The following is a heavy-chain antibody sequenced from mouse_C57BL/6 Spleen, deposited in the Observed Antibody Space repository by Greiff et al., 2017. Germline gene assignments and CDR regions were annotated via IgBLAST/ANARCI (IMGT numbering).Heavy chain of an antibody. V-gene: IGHV1-15*01. D-gene: IGHD3-2*02. CDR2: IDPETGGT. J-gene: IGHJ3*01. CDR3: TRKGTQREGFAY. CDR1: GYTFTDYE. Sequence: QVQLQQPGAELVRPGSSVKLSCKASGYTFTDYEMHWVKQTPVHGLEWIGAIDPETGGTAYNQKFKGKAILTADKSSSTAYMELRSLTSEDSAVYYCTRKGTQREGFAYWGQGTLVTVSA.